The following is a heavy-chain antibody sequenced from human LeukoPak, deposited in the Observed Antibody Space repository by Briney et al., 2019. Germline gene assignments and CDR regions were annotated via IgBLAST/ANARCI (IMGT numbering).Heavy chain of an antibody. CDR3: ARDRNVVDFDY. V-gene: IGHV3-21*01. CDR2: ISSSSSCI. Sequence: GGSLRLSCAASGFTFSSYSMNWVRQAPGKGLEWVSSISSSSSCIYYADSVKGRFTISRDNAKNSLYLQMNSLRAEDTAVYYCARDRNVVDFDYWGQGTLVTVSS. D-gene: IGHD2-2*01. CDR1: GFTFSSYS. J-gene: IGHJ4*02.